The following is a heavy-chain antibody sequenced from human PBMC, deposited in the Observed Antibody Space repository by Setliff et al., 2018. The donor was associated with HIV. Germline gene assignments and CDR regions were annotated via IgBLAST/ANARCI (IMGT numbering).Heavy chain of an antibody. D-gene: IGHD6-6*01. CDR3: VRATEKFGLYSSSSNPFDI. V-gene: IGHV4-39*06. J-gene: IGHJ3*02. CDR2: IYYSGST. CDR1: GGSISSSSYY. Sequence: SETLSLTCTVSGGSISSSSYYWGWIRQPPGKGLEWIGSIYYSGSTYYNPSLKSRISISMHTSRDQLALQLTAVTAADTAMYYCVRATEKFGLYSSSSNPFDIWGQGTMVTVSS.